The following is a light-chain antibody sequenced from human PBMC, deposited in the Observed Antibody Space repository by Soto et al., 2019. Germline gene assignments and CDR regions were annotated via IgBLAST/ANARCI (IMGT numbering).Light chain of an antibody. J-gene: IGLJ1*01. Sequence: QSVLTQPASVSGAPGQSITISCSGNAVSYQLVSWYQQQPGKAPKLIIYNVTRRASGVSNRFSGFKSGTTASLKITGLQAEDEADYYCCSFVGGTNDVFGKGTKLTVL. V-gene: IGLV2-23*02. CDR1: AVSYQL. CDR3: CSFVGGTNDV. CDR2: NVT.